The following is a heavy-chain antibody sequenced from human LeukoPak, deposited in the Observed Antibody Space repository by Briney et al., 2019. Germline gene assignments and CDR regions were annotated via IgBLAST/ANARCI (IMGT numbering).Heavy chain of an antibody. J-gene: IGHJ3*02. V-gene: IGHV3-11*03. Sequence: PGGSLRLSCAASGFSFSDYYMNWIRQAPGKGLELVSYISSSATYTDYAESVKGRFTVSRDNAKNSLYLQMNSLRAEDTAVYYCARSFYDFLNGPYEEAFDMWGQGTMVTVSS. CDR2: ISSSATYT. D-gene: IGHD3-9*01. CDR3: ARSFYDFLNGPYEEAFDM. CDR1: GFSFSDYY.